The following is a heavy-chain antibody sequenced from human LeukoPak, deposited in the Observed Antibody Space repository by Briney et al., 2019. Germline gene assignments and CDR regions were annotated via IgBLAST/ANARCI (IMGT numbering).Heavy chain of an antibody. CDR1: GFTFSSYG. CDR2: IRNNGTNK. J-gene: IGHJ6*03. D-gene: IGHD3-10*01. CDR3: ARAGIRIGENYYFWDV. V-gene: IGHV3-33*01. Sequence: GRSLRLSCAASGFTFSSYGMHWVRQAPGKGLEWVSTIRNNGTNKYYADSVRGRFTISRDNSKNTLYLQMNSLRAEDTAVHYCARAGIRIGENYYFWDVWGKGTAVSVFS.